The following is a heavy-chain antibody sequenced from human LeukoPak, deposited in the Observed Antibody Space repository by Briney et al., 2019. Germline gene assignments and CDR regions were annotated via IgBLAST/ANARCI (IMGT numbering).Heavy chain of an antibody. Sequence: SETLSLTCTVSGGSISSSSYYWGWIRQPPGKGLEWIGSIYYSGSTNYNPSLKSRVTISVDTSKNQFSLKLSSVTAADTAVYYCARESQFDWYFDLWGRGTLVTVSS. CDR2: IYYSGST. V-gene: IGHV4-39*07. D-gene: IGHD3-16*01. CDR1: GGSISSSSYY. J-gene: IGHJ2*01. CDR3: ARESQFDWYFDL.